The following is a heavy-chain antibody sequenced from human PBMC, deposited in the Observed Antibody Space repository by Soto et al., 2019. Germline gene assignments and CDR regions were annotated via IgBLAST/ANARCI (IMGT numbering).Heavy chain of an antibody. V-gene: IGHV2-5*02. D-gene: IGHD2-15*01. CDR1: GFSLSTSGVG. CDR3: AHVPNCSGGSCPFDY. Sequence: QITLKESGPTLVKPTQTLTLTCTFSGFSLSTSGVGVGWIRQPPGKALEWLALIYWDDDKRYSPSLKSRLTTXXDXSXXQGVLTMTHMDPADTATYYCAHVPNCSGGSCPFDYWGQGTLVTVSS. CDR2: IYWDDDK. J-gene: IGHJ4*02.